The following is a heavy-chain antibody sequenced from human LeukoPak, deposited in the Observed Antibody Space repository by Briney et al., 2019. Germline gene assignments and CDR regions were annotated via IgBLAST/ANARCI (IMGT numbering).Heavy chain of an antibody. CDR2: IYPGASDT. V-gene: IGHV5-51*01. CDR3: ARHIHAGYSYGYGAQHNWFDP. CDR1: GYSFTSYC. Sequence: ESLKISCNGSGYSFTSYCIGWVRQMPAKGLEWMGIIYPGASDTRYSPSFQGRVTIAADNPISTAYLQWSSLKASDTAMYYCARHIHAGYSYGYGAQHNWFDPWGQGTLVSVSS. J-gene: IGHJ5*02. D-gene: IGHD5-18*01.